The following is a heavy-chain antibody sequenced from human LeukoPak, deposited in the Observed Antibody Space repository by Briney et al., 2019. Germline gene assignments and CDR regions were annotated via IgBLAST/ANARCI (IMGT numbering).Heavy chain of an antibody. Sequence: PGGSLRLSCAASGFTFSSYAMHWVRQAPGKGLEYVSAISSNGGSTYYANSVKGRFTISKDNSKNTLYLQMGSLRAEDMAVYYCARAGTVGLLLLLGDYWGQGTLVTVSS. V-gene: IGHV3-64*01. CDR3: ARAGTVGLLLLLGDY. CDR1: GFTFSSYA. D-gene: IGHD3-22*01. CDR2: ISSNGGST. J-gene: IGHJ4*02.